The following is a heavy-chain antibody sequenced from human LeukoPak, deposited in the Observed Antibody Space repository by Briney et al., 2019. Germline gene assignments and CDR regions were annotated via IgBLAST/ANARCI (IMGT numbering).Heavy chain of an antibody. CDR1: GFTFSNYG. CDR2: ISYDGSTK. V-gene: IGHV3-30*18. D-gene: IGHD1-26*01. CDR3: AKDSSVWVVGAISFFDY. J-gene: IGHJ4*02. Sequence: GGSLRLSCAASGFTFSNYGMHWVRQAPGKGLEWVAAISYDGSTKYYADSVKGRFTSSRDNSKDTLYLQMNSLRPEDTAVYYCAKDSSVWVVGAISFFDYWGQGTLVTVSS.